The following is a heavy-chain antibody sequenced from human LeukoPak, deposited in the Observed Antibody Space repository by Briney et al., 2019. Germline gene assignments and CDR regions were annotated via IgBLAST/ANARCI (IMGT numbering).Heavy chain of an antibody. CDR3: ARDTRGPYYYDSSGYYRY. J-gene: IGHJ4*02. CDR2: ISYDGSNK. CDR1: GFTFSSYA. Sequence: GGSLRLSCAASGFTFSSYAMHWVRQAPGKGLEWVAVISYDGSNKYYADSVKGRFTISRDNSKNTLYLQMNSLRAEDTAVYYCARDTRGPYYYDSSGYYRYWGQGTLDTVSS. V-gene: IGHV3-30-3*01. D-gene: IGHD3-22*01.